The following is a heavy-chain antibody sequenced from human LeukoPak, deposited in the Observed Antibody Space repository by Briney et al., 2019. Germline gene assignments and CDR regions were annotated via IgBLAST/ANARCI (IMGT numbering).Heavy chain of an antibody. CDR1: GFTLSNAW. CDR2: IESKSDGGAV. Sequence: GGSLRLSCAASGFTLSNAWMTWVRQARGKGLEWVGRIESKSDGGAVDYAAPVKGRFTVSRDDSKNTMYLQMNSLKTEDTAVYYCSTSIVRGVTRPFDYWGQGTLVTVSS. J-gene: IGHJ4*02. CDR3: STSIVRGVTRPFDY. V-gene: IGHV3-15*04. D-gene: IGHD3-10*01.